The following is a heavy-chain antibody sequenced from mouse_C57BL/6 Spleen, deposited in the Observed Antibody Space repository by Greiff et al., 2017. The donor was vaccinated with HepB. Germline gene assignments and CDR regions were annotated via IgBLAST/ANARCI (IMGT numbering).Heavy chain of an antibody. Sequence: ESGPGLVKPSQSLSLTCSVTGYSITSGYYWNWIRQFPGNKLEWMGYISYDGSNNYNPSLKNRISITRDTSKNQFFLKLNSVTTEDTATYYCAREDYDGYYGYWGQGTTLTVSS. D-gene: IGHD2-3*01. V-gene: IGHV3-6*01. J-gene: IGHJ2*01. CDR3: AREDYDGYYGY. CDR2: ISYDGSN. CDR1: GYSITSGYY.